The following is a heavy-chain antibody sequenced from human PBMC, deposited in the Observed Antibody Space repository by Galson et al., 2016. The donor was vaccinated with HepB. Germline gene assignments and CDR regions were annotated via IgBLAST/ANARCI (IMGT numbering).Heavy chain of an antibody. CDR1: GFTFCGST. CDR3: TRHGTGYSSGWYPDF. J-gene: IGHJ4*02. Sequence: SLRLSCAASGFTFCGSTLHWVRQASGKGLEWVGRIRDKSSNYATTYAASVRGRVTISRDDSKSTAYLQMNSLITEDTAVYYCTRHGTGYSSGWYPDFWGQGTLVTVSS. D-gene: IGHD6-19*01. CDR2: IRDKSSNYAT. V-gene: IGHV3-73*01.